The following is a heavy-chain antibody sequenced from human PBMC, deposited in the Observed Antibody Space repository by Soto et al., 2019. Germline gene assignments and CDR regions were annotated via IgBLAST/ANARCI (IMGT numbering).Heavy chain of an antibody. Sequence: QVQLQQWGAGLLKPSETLSLTCAVYGGSFSGYYWSWIRQPPGKGLEWIGEINHSGSTNYNPSLKSRVTISVDTAKNQVSLKLSSVTAADTAVYYCARGHGYDILTGYYKAVGWFDPWGQGTLVTVSS. CDR3: ARGHGYDILTGYYKAVGWFDP. V-gene: IGHV4-34*01. D-gene: IGHD3-9*01. CDR1: GGSFSGYY. CDR2: INHSGST. J-gene: IGHJ5*02.